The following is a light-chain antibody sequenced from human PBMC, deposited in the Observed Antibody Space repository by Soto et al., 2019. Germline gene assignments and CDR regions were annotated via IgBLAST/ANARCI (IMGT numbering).Light chain of an antibody. CDR1: QTIRNY. CDR2: AAF. J-gene: IGKJ1*01. Sequence: DIQMTQSPSSLSASVGDRVTITCRASQTIRNYLNWYQQKPGKAPNLLIYAAFTLQSGVPSRFSGSASGTDFTLTISSLQPGDFATYYCQQGYSTVWTFGQGTKVDIK. CDR3: QQGYSTVWT. V-gene: IGKV1-39*01.